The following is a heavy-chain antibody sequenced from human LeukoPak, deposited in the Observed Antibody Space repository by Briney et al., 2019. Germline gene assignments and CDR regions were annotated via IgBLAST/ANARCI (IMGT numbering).Heavy chain of an antibody. CDR1: SGAISTSHW. Sequence: SETLSLTCTVSSGAISTSHWLSWVRQPPGKGLEWIGEIYGSGNTNYNPSLKSRVTILLDTSKNQFSLKLSSVTAADTAVYYCARVIGYCSSTSCYRVYYGMDVWGQGTTVTVSS. CDR2: IYGSGNT. D-gene: IGHD2-2*02. V-gene: IGHV4-4*02. J-gene: IGHJ6*02. CDR3: ARVIGYCSSTSCYRVYYGMDV.